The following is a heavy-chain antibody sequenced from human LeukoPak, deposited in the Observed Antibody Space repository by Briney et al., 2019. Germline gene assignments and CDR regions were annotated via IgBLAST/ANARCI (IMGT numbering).Heavy chain of an antibody. V-gene: IGHV4-59*12. CDR3: ARNYPSYYYHGMDV. CDR1: GGSISSYY. J-gene: IGHJ6*02. Sequence: NASETLSLTCTVPGGSISSYYWSWIRQPPGKGLEWDGYIYYSGSTNYNPSLKSRVTISVDTYKNQFSLKLSSVTAADTAVYYCARNYPSYYYHGMDVWGQGTTVTVSS. CDR2: IYYSGST. D-gene: IGHD1-7*01.